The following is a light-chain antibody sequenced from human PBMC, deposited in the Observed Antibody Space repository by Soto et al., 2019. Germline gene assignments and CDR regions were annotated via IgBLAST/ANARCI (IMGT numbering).Light chain of an antibody. CDR2: GAS. J-gene: IGKJ2*01. Sequence: EIVLTQSPGTVPLSPGDRATLSCRASRSISIAYLVWYQQKRGQAPRLLIYGASTRATGIPDRFSASGSGTDFTLTISRLEPEDFAVYYCQQYGSSPYTFGQGTK. CDR3: QQYGSSPYT. CDR1: RSISIAY. V-gene: IGKV3-20*01.